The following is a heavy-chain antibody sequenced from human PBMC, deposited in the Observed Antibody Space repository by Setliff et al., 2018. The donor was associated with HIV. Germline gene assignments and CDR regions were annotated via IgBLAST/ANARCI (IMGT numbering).Heavy chain of an antibody. Sequence: LSFTCSVSGGSISSSGYYWSWIRQHPGKGLDWIGRVYYSGSTDYNPSLQSRATLSIDTSKNQFSLKLTSVIAADTAIYYCARGPFVLRFLERLVYFDYWGQGKLVTVSS. CDR1: GGSISSSGYY. V-gene: IGHV4-31*02. CDR3: ARGPFVLRFLERLVYFDY. J-gene: IGHJ4*02. D-gene: IGHD3-3*01. CDR2: VYYSGST.